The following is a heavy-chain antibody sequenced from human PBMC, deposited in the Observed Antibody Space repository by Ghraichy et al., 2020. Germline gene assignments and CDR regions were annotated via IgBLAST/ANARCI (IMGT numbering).Heavy chain of an antibody. V-gene: IGHV3-30*02. CDR1: GYTFSSYV. J-gene: IGHJ4*02. Sequence: GGPLRLSCAASGYTFSSYVMHWVRQAPGKGLEWVALIRSDGSDEHYADSVKGRFTISRDTSQNTLYLQMNSLRAEDTAVYYCAKGVTGYCSGGHCYFDYWGQGTLVTVSS. D-gene: IGHD2-15*01. CDR3: AKGVTGYCSGGHCYFDY. CDR2: IRSDGSDE.